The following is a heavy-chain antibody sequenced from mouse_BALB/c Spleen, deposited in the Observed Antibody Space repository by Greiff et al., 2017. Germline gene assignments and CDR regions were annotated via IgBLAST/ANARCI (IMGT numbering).Heavy chain of an antibody. J-gene: IGHJ3*01. CDR1: GYSITSDYA. CDR2: ISYSGST. D-gene: IGHD2-3*01. Sequence: EVQLQQSGPGLVKPSQSLSLTCTVTGYSITSDYAWNWIRQSPGNKLEWMGFISYSGSTSYNPSLKSRISITRDTSKNQFFLQLNSVTTEDTATYYCARGDGYWFAYWGQGTLVTVSA. CDR3: ARGDGYWFAY. V-gene: IGHV3-2*02.